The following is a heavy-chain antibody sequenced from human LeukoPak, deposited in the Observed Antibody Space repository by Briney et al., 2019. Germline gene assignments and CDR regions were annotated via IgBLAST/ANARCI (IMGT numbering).Heavy chain of an antibody. V-gene: IGHV3-53*01. CDR3: ARYHTALNY. Sequence: SGGSLRLSCVASGFSVSSDYMTWVRQAPGKGLEWVSVLYRGGSTYYADSVKGRFTISRDNSKNTLYLQMNNLRVEDTAVYYCARYHTALNYWGQGTLVTASS. J-gene: IGHJ4*02. D-gene: IGHD5-18*01. CDR1: GFSVSSDY. CDR2: LYRGGST.